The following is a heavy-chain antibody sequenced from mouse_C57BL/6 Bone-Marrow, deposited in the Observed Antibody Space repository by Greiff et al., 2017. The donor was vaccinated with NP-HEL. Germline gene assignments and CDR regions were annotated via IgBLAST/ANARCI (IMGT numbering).Heavy chain of an antibody. CDR1: GYTFTSYW. Sequence: QVQLQQPGAELVKPGASVKLSCKASGYTFTSYWMHWVKQRPGRGLEWIGRIDPNSGGTKYTEKFKSKATLTVDKPSSTAYMQRSSLTSEESAVYYCARPRVYWYFDVWGTGTTVTVSS. J-gene: IGHJ1*03. V-gene: IGHV1-72*01. CDR3: ARPRVYWYFDV. CDR2: IDPNSGGT.